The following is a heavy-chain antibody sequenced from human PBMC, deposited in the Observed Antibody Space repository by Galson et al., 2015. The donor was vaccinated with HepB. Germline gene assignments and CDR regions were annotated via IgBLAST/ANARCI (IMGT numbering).Heavy chain of an antibody. Sequence: SVKVSCKASGGTFSSYAISWVRQAPGQGLEWMGGIIPIFGTANYAQKFQGRVTITADESTSTAYMELSSLRSEDTAVYYCARDIVVVPAAMKEVYYYMDVWGKGTTVTVSS. J-gene: IGHJ6*03. CDR3: ARDIVVVPAAMKEVYYYMDV. CDR1: GGTFSSYA. CDR2: IIPIFGTA. D-gene: IGHD2-2*01. V-gene: IGHV1-69*13.